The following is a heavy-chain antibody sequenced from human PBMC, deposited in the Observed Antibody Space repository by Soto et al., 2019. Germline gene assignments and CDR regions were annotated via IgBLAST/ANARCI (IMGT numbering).Heavy chain of an antibody. CDR1: GGSFSGYY. J-gene: IGHJ4*02. D-gene: IGHD2-15*01. Sequence: QVQLQQWGAGLLKPSETLSLICAVSGGSFSGYYWSWIRQPPGKGLEWIGEINHSGSTNYNPSLKSRVTVSVDTSKNQFSLTLRSVTAADTAVYYCARVSSRYCSGGRCYSDSQIFAYWGQGSLVTVSS. V-gene: IGHV4-34*01. CDR2: INHSGST. CDR3: ARVSSRYCSGGRCYSDSQIFAY.